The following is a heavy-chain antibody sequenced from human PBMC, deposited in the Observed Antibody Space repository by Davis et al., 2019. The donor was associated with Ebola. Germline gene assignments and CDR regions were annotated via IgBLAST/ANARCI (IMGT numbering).Heavy chain of an antibody. J-gene: IGHJ4*02. CDR2: ISGTGITT. CDR3: AKRKSGSYSEGYFDY. V-gene: IGHV3-23*01. D-gene: IGHD1-26*01. CDR1: GFTFSSYA. Sequence: PEGSLRLSCAASGFTFSSYAMRWVRQPPGKGLQWVSAISGTGITTNYADSVKGRFTISRDNSKNTLYLQMNSLRAEDTAVYYCAKRKSGSYSEGYFDYWGQGTLVTVSS.